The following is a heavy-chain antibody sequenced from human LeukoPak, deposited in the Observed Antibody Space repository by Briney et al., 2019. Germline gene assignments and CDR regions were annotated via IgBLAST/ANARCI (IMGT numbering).Heavy chain of an antibody. CDR3: TRNYDSSGYYYYYYGMDV. Sequence: GGSLRLSCAASGFTFSGSAMHWVRQASGKGLEWVGRIRSKANSYATAYAASVKGRFTISRDDSKNTAYLQMNSLKTEDTAVYYCTRNYDSSGYYYYYYGMDVWGQGTTVTVSS. V-gene: IGHV3-73*01. CDR1: GFTFSGSA. D-gene: IGHD3-22*01. CDR2: IRSKANSYAT. J-gene: IGHJ6*02.